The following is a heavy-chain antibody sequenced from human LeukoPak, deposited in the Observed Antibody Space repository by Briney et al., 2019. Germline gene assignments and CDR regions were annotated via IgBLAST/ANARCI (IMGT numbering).Heavy chain of an antibody. Sequence: GGSLRLSCAASGFSFSVYAMSWVRQAPGKGLESVSSISGSGGRTYYTNSVKGRFTISRENFKNTVYLEMNNLGAEDTALYYCAKGGQDFDFWRFDYWGQGTLVTVSS. CDR1: GFSFSVYA. CDR3: AKGGQDFDFWRFDY. CDR2: ISGSGGRT. D-gene: IGHD3-3*01. J-gene: IGHJ4*02. V-gene: IGHV3-23*01.